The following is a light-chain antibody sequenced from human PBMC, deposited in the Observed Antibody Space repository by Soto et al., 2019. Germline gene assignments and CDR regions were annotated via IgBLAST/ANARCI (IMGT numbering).Light chain of an antibody. V-gene: IGLV2-14*01. Sequence: QSVLTQPASVSGSPGQSITISCTGTSSDIGDYNFVSWYQQYPGKAPKLMIYEVSNRPSGVSNRFSASKSGNTASLTISGLQAEDEAAYYCSSYTGTNTLYVFGTGTKDTVL. J-gene: IGLJ1*01. CDR3: SSYTGTNTLYV. CDR2: EVS. CDR1: SSDIGDYNF.